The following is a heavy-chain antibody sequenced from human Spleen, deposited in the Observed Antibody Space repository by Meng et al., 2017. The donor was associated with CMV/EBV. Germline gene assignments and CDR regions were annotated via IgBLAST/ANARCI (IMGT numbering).Heavy chain of an antibody. V-gene: IGHV3-43*01. Sequence: GGSLRLSCAASGLTFDDYTFHWVRQAPGKGLEWVSLITWDGGTYYADSVKGRFTISRDNSKNSLYLQMNSLRAEDTALFYCAKNGRYCSSTSCYGEFDYWGQGTLVTVSS. J-gene: IGHJ4*02. CDR3: AKNGRYCSSTSCYGEFDY. D-gene: IGHD2-2*01. CDR1: GLTFDDYT. CDR2: ITWDGGT.